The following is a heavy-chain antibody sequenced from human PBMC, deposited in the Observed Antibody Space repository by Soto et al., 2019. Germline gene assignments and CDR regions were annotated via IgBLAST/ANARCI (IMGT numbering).Heavy chain of an antibody. CDR2: ISWDSGGI. V-gene: IGHV3-9*01. J-gene: IGHJ4*02. D-gene: IGHD3-22*01. CDR1: GFNFEDYA. CDR3: ARGGGDSGGYPVSFDY. Sequence: SLRLSCAASGFNFEDYAIHCVRQAPGKGLEWASGISWDSGGIGYGDYVKGRFTIYRDNAKKTLYRQRNNVRGVGTDLYYCARGGGDSGGYPVSFDYWGRGTLVTVSS.